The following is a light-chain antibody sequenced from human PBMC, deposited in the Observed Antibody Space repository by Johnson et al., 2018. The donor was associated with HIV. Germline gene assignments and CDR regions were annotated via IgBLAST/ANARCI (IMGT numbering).Light chain of an antibody. CDR2: DNH. CDR1: SSNIVNIY. CDR3: GAWGSSLSIDV. V-gene: IGLV1-51*01. Sequence: QSVLTQPPSVSAAPGQKVTISCSASSSNIVNIYISWYQHLPGTAPKLLIYDNHKRPSGIPDRFSSSKSGTSATLGITGRQTGDEADYYCGAWGSSLSIDVFGSGTKVAVL. J-gene: IGLJ1*01.